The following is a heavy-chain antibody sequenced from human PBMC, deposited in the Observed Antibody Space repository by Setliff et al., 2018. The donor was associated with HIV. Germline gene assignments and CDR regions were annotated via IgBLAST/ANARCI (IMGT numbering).Heavy chain of an antibody. Sequence: GGSLRLSCAASGFIFDDYTMHWVRQGPGKGLEWVSLISWDGGTVFYAGSVKGRFAISRDNAKNSLYLQMNSLRGEDTAVYYCARYFRDGSYNDYWGQGTLVTVSS. CDR2: ISWDGGTV. CDR1: GFIFDDYT. D-gene: IGHD3-10*01. V-gene: IGHV3-43*01. CDR3: ARYFRDGSYNDY. J-gene: IGHJ4*02.